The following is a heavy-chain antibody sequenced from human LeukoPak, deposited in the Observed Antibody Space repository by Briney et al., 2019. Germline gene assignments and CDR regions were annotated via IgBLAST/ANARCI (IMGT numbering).Heavy chain of an antibody. CDR3: AREVDCSGGRCYRGEFDY. CDR1: GFTFSTFA. D-gene: IGHD2-15*01. CDR2: IWYDGSNE. V-gene: IGHV3-33*01. J-gene: IGHJ4*02. Sequence: GGSLRLSCATSGFTFSTFAMHWVRQAPGEGLGWVAAIWYDGSNEHYVDSVKGRFTISRDNSINTLFLQMNRLRVEDTAVYYCAREVDCSGGRCYRGEFDYWGQGTLVTVSS.